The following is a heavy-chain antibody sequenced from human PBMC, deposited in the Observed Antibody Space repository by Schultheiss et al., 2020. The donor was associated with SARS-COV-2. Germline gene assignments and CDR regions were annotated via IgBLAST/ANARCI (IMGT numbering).Heavy chain of an antibody. J-gene: IGHJ6*02. CDR1: GFTFSSYS. CDR2: ISSSSSTI. V-gene: IGHV3-48*01. Sequence: GGSLRLSCAASGFTFSSYSMNWVRQAPGKGLEWVSYISSSSSTIYYADSVKGRFTISRDNAKNSLYLQMNSLRAEDTAVYYCARDPGYCSGGSCYYYYYSMDVWGQGTTVTVSS. CDR3: ARDPGYCSGGSCYYYYYSMDV. D-gene: IGHD2-15*01.